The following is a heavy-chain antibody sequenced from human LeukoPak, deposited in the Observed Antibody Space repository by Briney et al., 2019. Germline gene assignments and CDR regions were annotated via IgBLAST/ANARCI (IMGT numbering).Heavy chain of an antibody. Sequence: PSETLSLTCTVSGGSISSGSYYWSWIRQPAGKGLEWIGRIYTSGSTNYNPSLKSRVTISVDTSKNQFSLKLSSLTAADTAVYYCARYTFAAAWFDPWGQGTLVTVSS. CDR2: IYTSGST. J-gene: IGHJ5*02. D-gene: IGHD6-13*01. V-gene: IGHV4-61*02. CDR3: ARYTFAAAWFDP. CDR1: GGSISSGSYY.